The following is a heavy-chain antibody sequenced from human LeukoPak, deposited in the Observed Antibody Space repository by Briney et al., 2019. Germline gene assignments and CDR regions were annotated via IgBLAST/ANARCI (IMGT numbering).Heavy chain of an antibody. D-gene: IGHD6-19*01. CDR1: GGSISSSSYY. Sequence: SETLSLTCTVSGGSISSSSYYWGWIRQPPGKGLEWIGSIYYSGSTYYNPSLKSRVTISVDTSKNQFSLKLSSVTAADTAVYYCARGGSGWHYFDYWGQGTLVTVSS. V-gene: IGHV4-39*01. CDR2: IYYSGST. CDR3: ARGGSGWHYFDY. J-gene: IGHJ4*02.